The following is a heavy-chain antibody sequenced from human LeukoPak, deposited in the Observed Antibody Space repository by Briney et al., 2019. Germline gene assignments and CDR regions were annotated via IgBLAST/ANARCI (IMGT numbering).Heavy chain of an antibody. V-gene: IGHV4-4*07. CDR1: GGSISSYY. D-gene: IGHD3-3*01. CDR3: ARGRTIFGVAQSYWYFDL. CDR2: IYTSGST. Sequence: SETLSLTCTVSGGSISSYYWSWIRQPAGKGLEWIGRIYTSGSTNYNPSLKSRVTMSVDTSKNQFSLKLSSVTAADTAVYYCARGRTIFGVAQSYWYFDLWGRGTLVTVSS. J-gene: IGHJ2*01.